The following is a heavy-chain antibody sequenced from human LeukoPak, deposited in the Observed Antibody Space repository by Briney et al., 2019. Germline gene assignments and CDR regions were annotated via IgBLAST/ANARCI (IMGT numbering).Heavy chain of an antibody. V-gene: IGHV1-2*02. CDR3: ARVNGDDCGGDCPPGY. CDR2: INPNSGGT. CDR1: GYTFTGYY. J-gene: IGHJ4*02. D-gene: IGHD2-21*02. Sequence: ASVTVSCKASGYTFTGYYMHWVRQAPGQGLEWMGWINPNSGGTNYAQKLQGRVTMTRDTSISTAYMELSRLRSDDTAVYYCARVNGDDCGGDCPPGYWGQGTLVTVSS.